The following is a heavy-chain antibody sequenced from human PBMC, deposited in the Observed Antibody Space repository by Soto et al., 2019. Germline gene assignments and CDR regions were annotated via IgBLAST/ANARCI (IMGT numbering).Heavy chain of an antibody. CDR2: INAGNGNT. J-gene: IGHJ4*02. Sequence: QVQLVQSGAEEKKPGASVKVSCKASGYTFTSYAMHWVRQAPGQRLEWTGWINAGNGNTKYSQKFQGRVTITRDTSASTVYMELSSLRSEDTAVYYCARVSGWYFLDYWGQGTLVTVAS. V-gene: IGHV1-3*05. D-gene: IGHD6-19*01. CDR3: ARVSGWYFLDY. CDR1: GYTFTSYA.